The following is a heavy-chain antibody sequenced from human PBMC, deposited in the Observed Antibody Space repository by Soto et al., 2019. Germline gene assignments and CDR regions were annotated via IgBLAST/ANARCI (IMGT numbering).Heavy chain of an antibody. CDR3: AGKKREGNRRTRLQSGSRGMGV. CDR2: ISTSSSFI. Sequence: PGGSLRLSCEGSGFTFRSHSMNWVRQAPGRGLEWVASISTSSSFIYYGDSVRGRFIISRDNAKNSLDLQMDSLRVEDTAVYYCAGKKREGNRRTRLQSGSRGMGVWGKGIKDT. V-gene: IGHV3-21*01. D-gene: IGHD6-25*01. CDR1: GFTFRSHS. J-gene: IGHJ6*04.